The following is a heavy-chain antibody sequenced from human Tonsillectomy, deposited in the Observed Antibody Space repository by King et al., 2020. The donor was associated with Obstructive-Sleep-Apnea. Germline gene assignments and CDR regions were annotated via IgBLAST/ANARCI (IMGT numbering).Heavy chain of an antibody. CDR2: ISWDSGSI. CDR1: GFTFDDYA. J-gene: IGHJ4*02. D-gene: IGHD2-2*01. CDR3: AKGKRGSTSWYFDY. V-gene: IGHV3-9*01. Sequence: VQLVESGGGLVQPGRSLRLSCEASGFTFDDYAMHWVRQAPGKGLEWVSAISWDSGSIGYADSVKGRFTISRDNAKNFLYLQMNGLRAEDTALYYCAKGKRGSTSWYFDYWGQGTLVTVSS.